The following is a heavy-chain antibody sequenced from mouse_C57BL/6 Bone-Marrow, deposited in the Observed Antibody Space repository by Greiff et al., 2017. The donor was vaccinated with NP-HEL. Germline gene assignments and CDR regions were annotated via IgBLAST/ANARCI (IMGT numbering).Heavy chain of an antibody. D-gene: IGHD2-3*01. CDR2: IDPENGDT. CDR3: TTRWLLGY. Sequence: VQLQQSGAELVRPGASVKLSCTASGFNIKDDYMHWVKQRPEQGLEWIGWIDPENGDTEYASKFQGKATITADTSSNTAYLQLSSLTSEDTAVYYCTTRWLLGYWGQGTTLTVSP. CDR1: GFNIKDDY. J-gene: IGHJ2*01. V-gene: IGHV14-4*01.